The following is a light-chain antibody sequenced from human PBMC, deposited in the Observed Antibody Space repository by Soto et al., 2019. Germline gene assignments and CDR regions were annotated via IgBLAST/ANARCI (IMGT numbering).Light chain of an antibody. Sequence: QSVLTQPPSASGTPGQTIAISCSGGSSNIGSHTVNWYQQLPGTAPRLLIYSNTQRPSGVPDRFSGSKSGTSASLAISGLQPEYEGDYYCAAWDDSLNGVVFGGGTPLTVL. CDR2: SNT. J-gene: IGLJ2*01. V-gene: IGLV1-44*01. CDR3: AAWDDSLNGVV. CDR1: SSNIGSHT.